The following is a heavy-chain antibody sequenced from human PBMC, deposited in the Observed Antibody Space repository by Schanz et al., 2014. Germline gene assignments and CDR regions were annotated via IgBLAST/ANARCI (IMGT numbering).Heavy chain of an antibody. V-gene: IGHV4-4*02. Sequence: QVQLQESGPGLVKPSGTLSLTCAVSGGSISSSNWWSWVRQPPEKGLEWIGEISHSGRTTYNPSLKSRATISVDTSKNQFFLKLSSVAAADTAVYYCARHLAESAAAAFDSWGQGTLVAVSS. CDR2: ISHSGRT. D-gene: IGHD2-2*01. CDR3: ARHLAESAAAAFDS. J-gene: IGHJ4*02. CDR1: GGSISSSNW.